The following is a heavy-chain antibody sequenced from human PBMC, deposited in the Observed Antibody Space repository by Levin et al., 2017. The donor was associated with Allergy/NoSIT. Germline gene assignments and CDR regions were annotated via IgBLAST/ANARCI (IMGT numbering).Heavy chain of an antibody. J-gene: IGHJ4*02. CDR2: ISSTGSTI. D-gene: IGHD3-3*01. CDR3: ARRLGNFWRGYNYFDY. Sequence: GGSLRLSCAASGFTFSSYEMNWVRRAPGKGLEWVSYISSTGSTIYSADSVKGRFTISRDNAKNSLYLHMNSLRAEDTAVYYCARRLGNFWRGYNYFDYWGQGTLVTVSS. V-gene: IGHV3-48*03. CDR1: GFTFSSYE.